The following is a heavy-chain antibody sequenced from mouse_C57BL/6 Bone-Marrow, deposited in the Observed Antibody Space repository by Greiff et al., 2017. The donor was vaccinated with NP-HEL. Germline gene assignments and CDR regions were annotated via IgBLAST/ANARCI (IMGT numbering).Heavy chain of an antibody. D-gene: IGHD2-12*01. CDR3: SRHSYYSQFAY. CDR1: GFSFSSYG. J-gene: IGHJ3*01. Sequence: VESGGDLVKPGGSLNPSCAAAGFSFSSYGMCWVRQTPDKRMGWVAIISSGGSYTDYPDSVKGRFTLSRDNAKNTRYLQMSSLKSEDTAMYYCSRHSYYSQFAYWGQGTLVTVSA. V-gene: IGHV5-6*01. CDR2: ISSGGSYT.